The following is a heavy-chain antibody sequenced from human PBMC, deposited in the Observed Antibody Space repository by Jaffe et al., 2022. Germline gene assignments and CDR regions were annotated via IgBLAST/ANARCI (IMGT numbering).Heavy chain of an antibody. D-gene: IGHD2-15*01. J-gene: IGHJ6*03. Sequence: QVQLVQSGAEVKKPGSSVKVSCKASGGTFSSYAISWVRQAPGQGLEWMGGIIPIFGTANYAQKFQGRVTITADESTSTAYMELSSLRSEDTAVYYCAITSFCSGGSCYSTYYYYYMDVWGKGTTVTVSS. V-gene: IGHV1-69*01. CDR1: GGTFSSYA. CDR3: AITSFCSGGSCYSTYYYYYMDV. CDR2: IIPIFGTA.